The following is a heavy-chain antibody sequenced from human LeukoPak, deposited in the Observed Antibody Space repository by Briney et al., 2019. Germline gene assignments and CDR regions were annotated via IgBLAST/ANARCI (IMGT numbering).Heavy chain of an antibody. V-gene: IGHV3-23*01. CDR1: GFTFTSYA. J-gene: IGHJ4*02. CDR3: ATHYYDSSGYYFPFDS. CDR2: ISGGSGDT. Sequence: PGGSLRLSCAASGFTFTSYAMSWVRQAPGMGLEWVSAISGGSGDTFYADSVRGRFTISRDNSRNTLYLQVNSLRAEDTAVYYCATHYYDSSGYYFPFDSWGQGTLVTVSS. D-gene: IGHD3-22*01.